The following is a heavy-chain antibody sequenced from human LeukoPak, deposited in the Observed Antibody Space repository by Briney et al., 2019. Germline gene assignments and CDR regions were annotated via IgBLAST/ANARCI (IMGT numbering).Heavy chain of an antibody. CDR3: AKDGGPAHLDAFDI. CDR2: IWYDGSNK. J-gene: IGHJ3*02. CDR1: GFTFSSYG. V-gene: IGHV3-33*06. Sequence: GGSLRLSCAASGFTFSSYGMHWVRQAPGKGLEWVAVIWYDGSNKYYADSVKGRFTISRDNPKNTLYLQMNSLRAEDTAVYYCAKDGGPAHLDAFDIWGQGTMVTVSS. D-gene: IGHD4-23*01.